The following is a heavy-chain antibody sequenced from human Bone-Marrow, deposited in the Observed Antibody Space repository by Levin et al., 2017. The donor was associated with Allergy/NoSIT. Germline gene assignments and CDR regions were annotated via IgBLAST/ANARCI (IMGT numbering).Heavy chain of an antibody. Sequence: GGSLRLSCKASGYIFTTYAMNWVRQAPGQRVEWMGWINAGNGNTKYSQKFQGRVTITRDTSASTAYMELSSLSSEDTAVYYCARAFWAPQKAHFDYWGQGTLVTVSS. D-gene: IGHD2/OR15-2a*01. CDR3: ARAFWAPQKAHFDY. V-gene: IGHV1-3*01. CDR1: GYIFTTYA. J-gene: IGHJ4*02. CDR2: INAGNGNT.